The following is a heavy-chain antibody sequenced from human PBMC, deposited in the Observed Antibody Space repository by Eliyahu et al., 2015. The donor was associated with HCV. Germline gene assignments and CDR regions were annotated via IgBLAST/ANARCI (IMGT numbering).Heavy chain of an antibody. Sequence: EVQLLESGGGLVQPGGSLRLSCAAPGFTFSSFAMSWVRQAPGRGLEWVSTISGSGDTTYYADSVKGRFTISRDSSKNTLYLQMHSLRAEDTAVYYCAKDLGMEGYYFISGIDYWGQGTLVTVSS. V-gene: IGHV3-23*01. CDR1: GFTFSSFA. CDR3: AKDLGMEGYYFISGIDY. J-gene: IGHJ4*02. CDR2: ISGSGDTT. D-gene: IGHD3-10*01.